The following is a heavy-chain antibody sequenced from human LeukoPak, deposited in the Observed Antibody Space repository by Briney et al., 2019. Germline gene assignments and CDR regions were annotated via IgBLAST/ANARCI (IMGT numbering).Heavy chain of an antibody. Sequence: PSETLSLTCAVYGGSFSGYYWSWIRQPPGKGLEWIGEINHSGSTNYNPSLKSRVTISVDTSKNQFSLKLSSVTAADTAVYYCARGRFQWIQLWYIHDAFDIWGQGTMVTVSS. J-gene: IGHJ3*02. CDR3: ARGRFQWIQLWYIHDAFDI. V-gene: IGHV4-34*01. CDR2: INHSGST. CDR1: GGSFSGYY. D-gene: IGHD5-18*01.